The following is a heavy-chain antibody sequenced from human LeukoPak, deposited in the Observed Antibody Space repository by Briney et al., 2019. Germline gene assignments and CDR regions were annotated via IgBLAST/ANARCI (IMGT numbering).Heavy chain of an antibody. CDR1: GGSFSGYY. V-gene: IGHV4-34*01. J-gene: IGHJ4*02. Sequence: PSETLSLTCAVYGGSFSGYYWSWIRQLPGKGLEWIGEINHSGSTNYNPSLKSRVTISVDTSKNQFSLKLSSVTAADTAVYYCARGYYAKYYDFWSGYWYFDYWGQGTLVTVSS. CDR2: INHSGST. D-gene: IGHD3-3*01. CDR3: ARGYYAKYYDFWSGYWYFDY.